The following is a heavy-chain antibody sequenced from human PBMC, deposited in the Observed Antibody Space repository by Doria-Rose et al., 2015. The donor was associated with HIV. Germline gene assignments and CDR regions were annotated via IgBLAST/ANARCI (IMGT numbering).Heavy chain of an antibody. CDR1: GGSISSYY. CDR2: IFHSGHT. J-gene: IGHJ4*02. Sequence: VQLQESGPGLVKPSETLSLTCTVSGGSISSYYWSWIRQPPGKGLEWIAYIFHSGHTNYNPSLKSRLTISVDTSKHQFSLELSSVTAADTAVYYCARQPYSGSAYYFDYWGQGTLVTVPS. D-gene: IGHD1-26*01. V-gene: IGHV4-59*08. CDR3: ARQPYSGSAYYFDY.